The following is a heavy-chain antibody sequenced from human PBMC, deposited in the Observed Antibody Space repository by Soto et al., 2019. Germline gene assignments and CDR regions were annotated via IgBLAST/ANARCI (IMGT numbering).Heavy chain of an antibody. J-gene: IGHJ3*01. V-gene: IGHV3-7*01. CDR3: LMTTTAFGV. D-gene: IGHD4-17*01. CDR1: GFSLRDYW. Sequence: ELQLVESGGGLVQPGESLRLSCAASGFSLRDYWMNWVRQAPGKGLEWVANIRQDGGEKNYVDSVKGRFTISRDNAKNSLVLQMNSLRVEDTAVYYCLMTTTAFGVWGQGTMVIVSS. CDR2: IRQDGGEK.